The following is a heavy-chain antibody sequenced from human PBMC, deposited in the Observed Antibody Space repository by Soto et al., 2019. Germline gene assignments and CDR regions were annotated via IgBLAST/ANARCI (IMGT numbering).Heavy chain of an antibody. Sequence: QVQLVESGGGVVQPGRSLRLSYAASGFTFSSYAFHWVRQAPGKGLEWVAILSDDGSNKDYAGSVKGRFTISRDNSRNTLYLQMNSLRADDTAVYYCARVSTGSSGGWFDPWGQGTLVTVSS. D-gene: IGHD6-25*01. J-gene: IGHJ5*02. CDR1: GFTFSSYA. V-gene: IGHV3-30-3*01. CDR2: LSDDGSNK. CDR3: ARVSTGSSGGWFDP.